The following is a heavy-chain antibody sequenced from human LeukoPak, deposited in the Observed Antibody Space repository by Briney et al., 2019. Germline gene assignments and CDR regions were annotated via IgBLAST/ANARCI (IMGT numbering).Heavy chain of an antibody. CDR1: GGSISSSSYY. CDR3: ARHATRFLEWLLFDY. CDR2: IYYSGST. J-gene: IGHJ4*02. V-gene: IGHV4-39*01. D-gene: IGHD3-3*01. Sequence: PSETLSLTCTVSGGSISSSSYYWGWIRQPPGKGLEWIGSIYYSGSTYYNPSLKGRVTISVDTSKNQFSLKLSSVTAADTAVYYCARHATRFLEWLLFDYWGQGTLVTVSS.